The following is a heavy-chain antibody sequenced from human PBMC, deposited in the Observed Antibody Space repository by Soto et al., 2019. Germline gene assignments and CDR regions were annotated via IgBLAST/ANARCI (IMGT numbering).Heavy chain of an antibody. CDR1: GGSISSYY. V-gene: IGHV4-59*01. D-gene: IGHD3-10*01. Sequence: QVQLQESGPGLVKPSETLSLTCTVSGGSISSYYWSWIRQPPGKGLEWIGYIYNGGSTNYYNPSLKSRVTIAVDISKNQISLKLSSVTAADTAVYYCTRGGSYYSWYWGQGTLVTVSS. J-gene: IGHJ4*02. CDR3: TRGGSYYSWY. CDR2: IYNGGST.